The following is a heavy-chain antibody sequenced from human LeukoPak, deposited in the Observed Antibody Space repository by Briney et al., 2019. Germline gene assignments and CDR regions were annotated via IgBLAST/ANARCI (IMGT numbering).Heavy chain of an antibody. J-gene: IGHJ4*02. D-gene: IGHD2-21*01. CDR3: ATSKGDCGGDCPALD. CDR1: GGTFSSYA. Sequence: ASVKVSCKASGGTFSSYAISWVRQAPGQGLEWMGGIIPIFGTANYAQKFQGRVTITADESTSTAYMELSSLRSEDTAVYYCATSKGDCGGDCPALDWGQGTLVTVSS. CDR2: IIPIFGTA. V-gene: IGHV1-69*13.